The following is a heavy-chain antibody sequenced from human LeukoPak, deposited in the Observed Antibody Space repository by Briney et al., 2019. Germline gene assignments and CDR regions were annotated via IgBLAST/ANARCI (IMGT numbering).Heavy chain of an antibody. D-gene: IGHD3-10*01. Sequence: ASVKVSCKASGYTFTGYYLHWVRQAPGQGLEWMGWINPHSGGTNYAQKFQDRVTMTRDTSISTAYMELSSLRSEDTAVYYCARGLLLWFGDKVGGVDFDYWGQGTLVTVSS. V-gene: IGHV1-2*02. CDR2: INPHSGGT. CDR3: ARGLLLWFGDKVGGVDFDY. J-gene: IGHJ4*02. CDR1: GYTFTGYY.